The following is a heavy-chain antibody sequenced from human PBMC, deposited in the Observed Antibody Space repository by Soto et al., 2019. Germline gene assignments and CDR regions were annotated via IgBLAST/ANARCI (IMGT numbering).Heavy chain of an antibody. CDR3: ARGKKMAKNDYYYMAV. J-gene: IGHJ6*03. Sequence: QVQLVESGGGVVQPGRSLRLSCAASGFTFSSYGMHWVRQAPGKGLEWVAVIWYDGSNKYYADSVKGRFTISRDNSKNTLYLQMNSLRAEDTAVYYCARGKKMAKNDYYYMAVWGKGTTVTVSS. D-gene: IGHD1-1*01. V-gene: IGHV3-33*01. CDR2: IWYDGSNK. CDR1: GFTFSSYG.